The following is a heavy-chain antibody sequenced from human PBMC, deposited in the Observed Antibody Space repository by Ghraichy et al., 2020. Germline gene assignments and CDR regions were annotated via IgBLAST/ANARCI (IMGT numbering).Heavy chain of an antibody. V-gene: IGHV4-59*01. D-gene: IGHD6-6*01. CDR2: IYYSGST. CDR1: GGSISSYY. J-gene: IGHJ6*02. CDR3: ARFSSSSYYYYGMDV. Sequence: SETLSLTCTVSGGSISSYYWSWIRQPPGKGLEWIGYIYYSGSTNYNPSLKSRVTISVDTSKNQFSLKLSSVTAADTAVYYCARFSSSSYYYYGMDVWGQGTTVTVSS.